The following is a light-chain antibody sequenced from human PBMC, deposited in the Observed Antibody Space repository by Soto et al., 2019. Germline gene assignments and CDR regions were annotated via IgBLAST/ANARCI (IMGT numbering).Light chain of an antibody. CDR3: KQYSSSYT. Sequence: EIVLTQSPGTLSLSPGERATLSCRASQSVSSRYLAWYQQTPGQAPRLLIYDASYRAPGIPDRFSGSGSGTDFSLSIRILGPEGFAVYYCKQYSSSYTFGTGTKVDLK. CDR1: QSVSSRY. V-gene: IGKV3-20*01. CDR2: DAS. J-gene: IGKJ3*01.